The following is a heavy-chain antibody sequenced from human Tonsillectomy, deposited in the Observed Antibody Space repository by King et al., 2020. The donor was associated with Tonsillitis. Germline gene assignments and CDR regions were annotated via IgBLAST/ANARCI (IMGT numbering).Heavy chain of an antibody. J-gene: IGHJ4*02. CDR3: ARHRELLYNYFYY. Sequence: VQLQESGPGLVKPSETLSLTCTVSGGSISSYYWSWIRQPPGEGLEWIGYIYYSGSTNYNPSLNRRVTISVDTFKNPFSLKLSSVTAADTAVYYCARHRELLYNYFYYWGQGTLVTVSS. V-gene: IGHV4-59*01. CDR2: IYYSGST. D-gene: IGHD3-10*01. CDR1: GGSISSYY.